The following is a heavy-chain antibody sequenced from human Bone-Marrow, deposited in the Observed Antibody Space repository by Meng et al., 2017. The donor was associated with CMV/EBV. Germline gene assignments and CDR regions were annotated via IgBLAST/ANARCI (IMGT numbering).Heavy chain of an antibody. CDR1: GFTFSNYA. D-gene: IGHD3-10*01. V-gene: IGHV3-23*03. J-gene: IGHJ4*02. CDR3: AKGGYGSDKGLDY. CDR2: IYRDGGST. Sequence: GESLKISCAASGFTFSNYAMTWVRQAPGKGLEWVSVIYRDGGSTFYADSVKGRFTLSRDNSKSTLYLQMNSLRAEDTAVYYCAKGGYGSDKGLDYWGQGTMVTVSS.